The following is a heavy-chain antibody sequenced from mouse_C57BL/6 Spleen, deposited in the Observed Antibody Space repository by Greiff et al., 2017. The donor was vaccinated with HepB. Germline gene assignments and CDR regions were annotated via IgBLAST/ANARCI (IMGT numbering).Heavy chain of an antibody. CDR2: IDPSDSYT. CDR3: ARGYYGSSYGAMDY. Sequence: QVQLQQPGAELVMPGASVKLSCKASGYTFTSYWMHWVKQRPGQGLEWIGEIDPSDSYTNYHQKFKGKSTLTVDKSSSTAYMQLSSLTSEDSAVYYCARGYYGSSYGAMDYWGQGTSVTVSS. J-gene: IGHJ4*01. D-gene: IGHD1-1*01. V-gene: IGHV1-69*01. CDR1: GYTFTSYW.